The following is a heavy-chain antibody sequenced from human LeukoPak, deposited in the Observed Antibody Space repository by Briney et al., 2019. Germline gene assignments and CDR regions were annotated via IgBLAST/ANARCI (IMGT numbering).Heavy chain of an antibody. CDR3: ARYDVVVPAAIGFDY. Sequence: GASVKVSCKASGYTFTGYYMHWVRQAPGQGLEWMGGINPNSGGTNYAQKFQGRVTMTRDTSISTAYMELSRLRSDDTAVYYCARYDVVVPAAIGFDYWGQGTLVTVSS. CDR2: INPNSGGT. V-gene: IGHV1-2*02. J-gene: IGHJ4*02. CDR1: GYTFTGYY. D-gene: IGHD2-2*01.